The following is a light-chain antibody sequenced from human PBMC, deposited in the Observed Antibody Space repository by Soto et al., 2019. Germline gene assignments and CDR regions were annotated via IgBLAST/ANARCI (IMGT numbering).Light chain of an antibody. CDR2: AVS. Sequence: EIVFTQSPGTLSLSPGERATLSCRAIQSVSSNYLAWYQHKPGQAPRLLLYAVSTRATGIPDRFSGSGSGTDFTLTISGLEPEDSALYFCQQYRPSPAISFGQGTRLEIK. J-gene: IGKJ5*01. V-gene: IGKV3-20*01. CDR1: QSVSSNY. CDR3: QQYRPSPAIS.